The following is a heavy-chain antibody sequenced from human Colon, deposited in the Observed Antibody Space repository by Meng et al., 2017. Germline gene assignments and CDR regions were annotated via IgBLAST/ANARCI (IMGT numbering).Heavy chain of an antibody. Sequence: GESLMTSCAASGFAFRSCWMGWVRQVPGKGLEWVANIKPDGGEEYYLDSVRGRFTISRDNAKNSLYLQMNSLRAEDTAVYYCTKDGSGWSAYWGQGTLVTVSS. CDR1: GFAFRSCW. CDR3: TKDGSGWSAY. V-gene: IGHV3-7*01. CDR2: IKPDGGEE. J-gene: IGHJ4*02. D-gene: IGHD6-19*01.